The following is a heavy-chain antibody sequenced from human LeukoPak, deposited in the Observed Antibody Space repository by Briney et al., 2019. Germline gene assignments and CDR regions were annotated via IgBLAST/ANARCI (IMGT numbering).Heavy chain of an antibody. J-gene: IGHJ4*02. CDR2: INPDGSAK. CDR3: AKLLGTATRYDS. CDR1: GFTFSSYA. V-gene: IGHV3-7*01. D-gene: IGHD1-1*01. Sequence: GGSLRLSCAASGFTFSSYAMNWVRQAPGKGLEWVASINPDGSAKYHVDSVKGRFTISRDNAKKSLSLQMDALRAEDTAVYFCAKLLGTATRYDSWGLGTLVMVSS.